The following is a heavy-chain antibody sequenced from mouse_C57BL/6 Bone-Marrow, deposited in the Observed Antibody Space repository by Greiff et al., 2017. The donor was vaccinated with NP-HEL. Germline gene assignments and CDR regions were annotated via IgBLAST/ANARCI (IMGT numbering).Heavy chain of an antibody. Sequence: QVQLQQPGAELVKPGASVKLSCKASGYTFTSYWMQWVKQRPGQGLEWIGELDPSDSYTNYNQKFKGKATLTVDTSSSTAYMQLSSLTSEDSAVYYCARLGIFTTVVAKGYFDVWGTGTTVTVSS. CDR1: GYTFTSYW. J-gene: IGHJ1*03. CDR3: ARLGIFTTVVAKGYFDV. D-gene: IGHD1-1*01. V-gene: IGHV1-50*01. CDR2: LDPSDSYT.